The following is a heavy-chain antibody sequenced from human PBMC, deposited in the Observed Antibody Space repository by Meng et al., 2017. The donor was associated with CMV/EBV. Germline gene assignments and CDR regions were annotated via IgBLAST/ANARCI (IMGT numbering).Heavy chain of an antibody. CDR1: GGSISSYY. J-gene: IGHJ4*02. CDR3: ARHGDTAMVVGIDY. Sequence: QVQLQGSGPGLGKPSETLSLTCTVSGGSISSYYWSWIRQPAGKGLEWIGRIYTSGSTNYNPSLKSRVTMSVDTSKNQFSLKLSSVTAADTAVYYCARHGDTAMVVGIDYWGQGTLVTVSS. CDR2: IYTSGST. D-gene: IGHD5-18*01. V-gene: IGHV4-4*07.